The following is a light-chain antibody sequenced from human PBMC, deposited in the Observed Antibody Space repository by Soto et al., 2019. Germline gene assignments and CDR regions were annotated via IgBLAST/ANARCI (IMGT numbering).Light chain of an antibody. V-gene: IGLV4-69*01. J-gene: IGLJ2*01. CDR1: SGHSSYA. Sequence: QPVLTQSPSASASLGASVRLTCTLSSGHSSYAIAWHQQQPEKGPRYLMKLNSDGRHTKGDGIPDRFSGSSSGAERYLTMTSLESVDGGDYYRQTRTARIVVFPGGAKLVVL. CDR3: QTRTARIVV. CDR2: LNSDGRH.